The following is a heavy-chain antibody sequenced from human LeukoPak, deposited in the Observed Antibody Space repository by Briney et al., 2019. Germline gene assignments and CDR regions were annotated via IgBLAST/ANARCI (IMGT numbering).Heavy chain of an antibody. CDR3: AKDAQRGFDYSNSFQY. V-gene: IGHV3-33*06. Sequence: GGSLRLSCAASGFIFTDYGFHWVRQTPGKGLEWVAAIWSDATNMYYGNSVNGRFFIQRDDFQNTVYLEMSSLRAEDTAVYYCAKDAQRGFDYSNSFQYWGQGSLVTVSS. CDR1: GFIFTDYG. J-gene: IGHJ4*02. D-gene: IGHD4-11*01. CDR2: IWSDATNM.